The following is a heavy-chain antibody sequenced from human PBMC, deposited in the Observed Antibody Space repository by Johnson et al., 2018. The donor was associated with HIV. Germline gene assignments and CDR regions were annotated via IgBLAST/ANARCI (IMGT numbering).Heavy chain of an antibody. CDR1: GFTVSSNY. V-gene: IGHV3-66*01. D-gene: IGHD1-26*01. Sequence: VQLVESGGGVVQPGRSLRLSCAASGFTVSSNYMSWVRQAPGKGLEWVSVIYSGGSTYYADSVKGRFTISRDNSKNTLYLQMNSLRVEDTAVYYCARRLITREGSDSPTDAFDIWGQGTMVTVSS. CDR2: IYSGGST. CDR3: ARRLITREGSDSPTDAFDI. J-gene: IGHJ3*02.